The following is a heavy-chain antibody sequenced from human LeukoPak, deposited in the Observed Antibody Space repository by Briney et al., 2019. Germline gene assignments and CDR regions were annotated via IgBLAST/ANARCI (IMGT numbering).Heavy chain of an antibody. CDR1: DGSITNYY. V-gene: IGHV4-59*01. J-gene: IGHJ4*02. D-gene: IGHD3-22*01. CDR3: AREHIPSSVVITHPFDY. CDR2: IYSSGST. Sequence: PSETLPLTCTVSDGSITNYYWSWIRQPPGKELEWIGYIYSSGSTNYNPSLKSRVTMSVDTSKNQFSLNLTSVTAADTAVYYCAREHIPSSVVITHPFDYWGQGTLVTVSS.